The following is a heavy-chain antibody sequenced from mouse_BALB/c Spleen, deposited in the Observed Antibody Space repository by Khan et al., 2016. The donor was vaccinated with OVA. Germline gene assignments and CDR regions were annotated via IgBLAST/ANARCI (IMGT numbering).Heavy chain of an antibody. CDR3: ARPPYFSYVMDY. D-gene: IGHD2-10*01. Sequence: QVQLKESGPELKKPGETVKISCKASGYTFTNYGMNWVKQAPGKGLKWMGWINTYTGEPTYADDFKGRFAFSLETSANTAYLQINNLKNEDTATYFCARPPYFSYVMDYWGQGTSVTVSS. V-gene: IGHV9-3-1*01. CDR1: GYTFTNYG. J-gene: IGHJ4*01. CDR2: INTYTGEP.